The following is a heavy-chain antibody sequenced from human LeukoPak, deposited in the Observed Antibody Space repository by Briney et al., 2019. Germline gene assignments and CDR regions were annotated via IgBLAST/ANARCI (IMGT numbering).Heavy chain of an antibody. Sequence: GGTLRLSCAASGFTFSSYGMSWVRQAPGKGLEWVSAISGSGGSTYYADSVKGRFTISRDNSKNTLYLQMNSLRAEDTAVYYCAKDLRSSADSKMGAADYWGQGTLVTVSS. CDR2: ISGSGGST. CDR3: AKDLRSSADSKMGAADY. J-gene: IGHJ4*02. D-gene: IGHD1-26*01. V-gene: IGHV3-23*01. CDR1: GFTFSSYG.